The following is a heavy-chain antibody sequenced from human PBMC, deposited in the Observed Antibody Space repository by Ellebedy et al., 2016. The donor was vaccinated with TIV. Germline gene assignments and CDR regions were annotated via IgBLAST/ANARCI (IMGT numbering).Heavy chain of an antibody. CDR2: ISGSRSYI. Sequence: PGGSLRLSCSTSIFGFSSYSMNWVRQTPGKGLEWVSSISGSRSYIYYADSVKGRLTISRDNAKNSLYLEMTSLRAEDTAVYYCARDKRFQKHYGMDVWGQGTTVTVSS. V-gene: IGHV3-21*01. J-gene: IGHJ6*02. CDR3: ARDKRFQKHYGMDV. CDR1: IFGFSSYS.